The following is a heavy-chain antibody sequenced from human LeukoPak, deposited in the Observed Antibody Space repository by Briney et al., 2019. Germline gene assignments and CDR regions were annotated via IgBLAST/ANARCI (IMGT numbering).Heavy chain of an antibody. CDR3: ARDIAGFAEENWFDP. CDR2: IYTSGST. CDR1: GGSISSYY. Sequence: SETLSLTCTVSGGSISSYYWSWIRQPAGKGLEWIGRIYTSGSTNYNPSLKSRVTMSVDTSKNQFSLKLSSVTAADTAVYYCARDIAGFAEENWFDPWGQGTLVTVSS. V-gene: IGHV4-4*07. J-gene: IGHJ5*02. D-gene: IGHD1-20*01.